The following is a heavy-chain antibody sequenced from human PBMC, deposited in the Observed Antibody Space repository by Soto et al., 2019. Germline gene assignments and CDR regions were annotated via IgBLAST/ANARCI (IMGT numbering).Heavy chain of an antibody. D-gene: IGHD6-19*01. J-gene: IGHJ6*02. CDR3: AADPGIAVAGYYFYYGMDV. Sequence: SVKVSCKASGFTFTSSAVQWVRQARGQRLEWIGWIVVGSGNTNYAQKFQERVTITRDMSTSTAYMELSSLRSEDTAVYYCAADPGIAVAGYYFYYGMDVWGQGTTVTVSS. V-gene: IGHV1-58*01. CDR2: IVVGSGNT. CDR1: GFTFTSSA.